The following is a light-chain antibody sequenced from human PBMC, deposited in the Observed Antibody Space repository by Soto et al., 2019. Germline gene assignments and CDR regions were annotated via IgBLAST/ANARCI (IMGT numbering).Light chain of an antibody. Sequence: EIVMTQSPATLSVSPGERATLSCRSSQSVSSNLAWYQQKPGLAPRLLMYDASTRATGIPARFSGSGSGTEFTLTISSLQSEDFAVYYCQQYNNWPPITFGQGTRLEIK. J-gene: IGKJ5*01. V-gene: IGKV3-15*01. CDR3: QQYNNWPPIT. CDR1: QSVSSN. CDR2: DAS.